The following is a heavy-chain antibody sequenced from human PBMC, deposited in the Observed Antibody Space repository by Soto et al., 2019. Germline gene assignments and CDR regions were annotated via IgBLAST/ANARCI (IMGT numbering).Heavy chain of an antibody. V-gene: IGHV3-30-3*01. J-gene: IGHJ4*02. CDR2: ISYDGSNK. CDR3: ARDRYCSGGSCYSYYFDY. Sequence: QVQLVESGGGVVQPGRSLRLSCAASGFTFSSYAMHWVRQAPGKGLEWVAVISYDGSNKYYADSVKGRLTISRNNSKNTLYPQMNSRRAEDTAVYYCARDRYCSGGSCYSYYFDYGGQGTLVTVSS. D-gene: IGHD2-15*01. CDR1: GFTFSSYA.